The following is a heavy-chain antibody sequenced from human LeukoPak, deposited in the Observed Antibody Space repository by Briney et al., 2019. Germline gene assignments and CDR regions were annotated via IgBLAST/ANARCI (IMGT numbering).Heavy chain of an antibody. CDR2: IYPGDSDT. V-gene: IGHV5-51*01. CDR3: ASQSAYSYYDILTGYWDPYGMDV. J-gene: IGHJ6*02. CDR1: GYSFTSYW. D-gene: IGHD3-9*01. Sequence: GESLKISCKGSGYSFTSYWIGWVRQMPGKGLEWMGIIYPGDSDTRYSPSFQGQVTISADKSISTAYLQWSSLKAPDTAMYYCASQSAYSYYDILTGYWDPYGMDVWGQGTTVTVSS.